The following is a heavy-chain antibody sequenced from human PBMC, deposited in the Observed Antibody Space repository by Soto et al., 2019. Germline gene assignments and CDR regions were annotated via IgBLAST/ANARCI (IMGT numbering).Heavy chain of an antibody. Sequence: GGSLRLSCSASGITFSNAWMTWVRQAPGKGLEWVGRIKSITDGGATDYAAPVKGRFTISRDDSKDTLYLQMNNLKTEDTAVYHCSTDSADIVVVPATFGMDVWGQGTTVTVSS. V-gene: IGHV3-15*01. D-gene: IGHD2-2*01. J-gene: IGHJ6*02. CDR3: STDSADIVVVPATFGMDV. CDR2: IKSITDGGAT. CDR1: GITFSNAW.